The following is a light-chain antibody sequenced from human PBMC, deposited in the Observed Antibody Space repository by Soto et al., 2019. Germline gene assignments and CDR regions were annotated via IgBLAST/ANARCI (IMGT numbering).Light chain of an antibody. J-gene: IGKJ1*01. CDR2: KAS. Sequence: IQMTQSPSTLSGSLGDSVTITCRASQTISSWLAWYQQKPGKAPKLLIYKASSLESGVPSRFSGSGSGTEFTLTISSLQPDDFATYYCQQYNSYWTFGQGTKVDIK. CDR3: QQYNSYWT. CDR1: QTISSW. V-gene: IGKV1-5*03.